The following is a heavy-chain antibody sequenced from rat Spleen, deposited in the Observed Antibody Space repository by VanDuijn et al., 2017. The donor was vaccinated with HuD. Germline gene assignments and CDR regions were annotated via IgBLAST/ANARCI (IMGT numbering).Heavy chain of an antibody. J-gene: IGHJ3*01. CDR3: AIHGGLRNWFDS. V-gene: IGHV5S13*01. CDR1: GFTFSNYD. CDR2: ISTGADNT. Sequence: EVQLVESGGGLMQPGRSLKLSCAASGFTFSNYDMAWVRQSPTKGLEWIASISTGADNTYYRDSVKGRFTFSRDDTNNTHYLQMDSLRSEDTATYYCAIHGGLRNWFDSWGQGSLVTVSS. D-gene: IGHD1-11*01.